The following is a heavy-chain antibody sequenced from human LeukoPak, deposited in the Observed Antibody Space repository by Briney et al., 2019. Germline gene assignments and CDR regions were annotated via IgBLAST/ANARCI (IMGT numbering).Heavy chain of an antibody. V-gene: IGHV4-4*03. CDR1: GGSISRTNW. CDR2: ISLSGRT. D-gene: IGHD1-26*01. J-gene: IGHJ4*02. Sequence: PPETLSLTCDVSGGSISRTNWWSWVRQSPGQGLEWIGEISLSGRTNYNPSLQGRVTMSLDESKNQLSLDLASVTAADTAVYYCSRESGAFSPFGYWGQGTLVTVHS. CDR3: SRESGAFSPFGY.